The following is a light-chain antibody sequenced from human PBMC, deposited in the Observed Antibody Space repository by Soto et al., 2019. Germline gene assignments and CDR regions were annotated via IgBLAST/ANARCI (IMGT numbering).Light chain of an antibody. CDR1: SSNIGAGYD. Sequence: QSVLTQPPSVSGAPGQRVTISCTGSSSNIGAGYDVHWYQQRPGTAPKLLIFGNNNRPSGVPDRFSGSKSGTSASLAITGLQAEDEGDYYCQSYDSTLSARYFFGSGTKLTVL. CDR2: GNN. V-gene: IGLV1-40*01. CDR3: QSYDSTLSARYF. J-gene: IGLJ1*01.